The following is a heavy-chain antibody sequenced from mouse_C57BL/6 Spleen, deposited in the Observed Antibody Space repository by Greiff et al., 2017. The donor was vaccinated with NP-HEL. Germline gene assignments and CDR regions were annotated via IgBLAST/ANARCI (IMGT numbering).Heavy chain of an antibody. D-gene: IGHD2-5*01. Sequence: VQLQQSGPGLVQPSQSLSITCTVSGFSLTSYGVHWVRQSPGKGLEWLGVIWSGGSTDYNAAFISRLSISKDNSKSQVFFKMNSLQADDTAIYYCARKSNFYYYAMDYWGQGTSVTVSS. J-gene: IGHJ4*01. CDR3: ARKSNFYYYAMDY. CDR1: GFSLTSYG. CDR2: IWSGGST. V-gene: IGHV2-2*01.